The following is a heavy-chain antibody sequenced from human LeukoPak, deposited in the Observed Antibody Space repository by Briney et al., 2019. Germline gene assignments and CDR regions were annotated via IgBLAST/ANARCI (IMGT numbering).Heavy chain of an antibody. CDR1: GGSISSSNW. Sequence: SETLSLTCAVSGGSISSSNWWSWVRQPPGKGLEWIGEIYHSGSTNYNPSLKSRVTISVDKSKNQFSLKLSSVTAADTAVYYCARDKWSGYDFDYCYYGMDVWGQGTTVTVSS. J-gene: IGHJ6*02. CDR3: ARDKWSGYDFDYCYYGMDV. CDR2: IYHSGST. D-gene: IGHD5-12*01. V-gene: IGHV4-4*02.